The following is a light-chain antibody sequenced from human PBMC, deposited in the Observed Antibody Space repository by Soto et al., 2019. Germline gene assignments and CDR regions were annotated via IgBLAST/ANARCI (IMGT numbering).Light chain of an antibody. CDR3: KKYDNAPLT. V-gene: IGKV1-27*01. J-gene: IGKJ4*01. Sequence: DIQMTQAPSSLSASVGDRVTITCRARQDISTYLAWYQQKPGKVPKLLISAAYTLQSGVPPRFSGSGSGTDFTLTISSLQPEDVAPYYCKKYDNAPLTFGGGTKVEMK. CDR1: QDISTY. CDR2: AAY.